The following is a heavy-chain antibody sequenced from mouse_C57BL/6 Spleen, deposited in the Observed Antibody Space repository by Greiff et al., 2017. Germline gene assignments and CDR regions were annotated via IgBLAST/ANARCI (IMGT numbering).Heavy chain of an antibody. D-gene: IGHD1-1*01. V-gene: IGHV1-85*01. CDR1: GYTFTSYD. CDR3: ARSYYGWYFDV. CDR2: IYPRDGST. Sequence: QVQLQQSGPELVKPGASVKLSCKASGYTFTSYDINWVKQRPGQGLEWIGWIYPRDGSTKYNEKLKGKATLTVDTSSSTAYMERHSLTSKDSAVYFCARSYYGWYFDVWGTGTTVTVSS. J-gene: IGHJ1*03.